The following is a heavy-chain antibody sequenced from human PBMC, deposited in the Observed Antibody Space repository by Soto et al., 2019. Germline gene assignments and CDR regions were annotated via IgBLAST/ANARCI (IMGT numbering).Heavy chain of an antibody. D-gene: IGHD3-22*01. V-gene: IGHV1-18*01. J-gene: IGHJ4*02. Sequence: GASVKVSCKASGYSFPSHGSGWMRQAPGQGLEWMGWITTFNGNTNYAKKFQERVNMTADTSTSTVYMELRSLRYDDTAVYFCATLPPYYFDTSGYFLEDWGQGTLVTVCS. CDR1: GYSFPSHG. CDR3: ATLPPYYFDTSGYFLED. CDR2: ITTFNGNT.